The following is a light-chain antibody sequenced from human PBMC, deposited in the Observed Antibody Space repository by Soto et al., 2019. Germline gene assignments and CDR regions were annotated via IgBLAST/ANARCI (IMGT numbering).Light chain of an antibody. J-gene: IGKJ2*01. CDR1: QSLLHSNGYNY. CDR2: LGS. CDR3: MQALQTPWYT. V-gene: IGKV2-28*01. Sequence: DLVMTQSPLSLPVTPGEPASISCRSSQSLLHSNGYNYLDWYLQKPGQSPQLLIYLGSNRASGVPDRFSGSGSDTDFTLKISRVEAEDVGVYYCMQALQTPWYTFGQGTKLEIK.